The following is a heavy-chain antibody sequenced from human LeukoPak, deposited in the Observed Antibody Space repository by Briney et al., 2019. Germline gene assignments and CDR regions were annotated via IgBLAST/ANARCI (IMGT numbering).Heavy chain of an antibody. J-gene: IGHJ3*02. V-gene: IGHV4-59*01. D-gene: IGHD6-13*01. CDR2: IYDSGST. Sequence: PSETLSLTCTVSGGSISSYYCSWIRQPPGKGLEWIGYIYDSGSTNYNPSLKSRVTISVDTSKNQFSLRLSSVTAADTAVYYCIAAAGDAFDIWGQGTMVTVSS. CDR3: IAAAGDAFDI. CDR1: GGSISSYY.